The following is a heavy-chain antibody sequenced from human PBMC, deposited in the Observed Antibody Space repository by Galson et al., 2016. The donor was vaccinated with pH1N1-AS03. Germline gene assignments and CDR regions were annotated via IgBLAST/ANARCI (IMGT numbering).Heavy chain of an antibody. J-gene: IGHJ4*02. CDR2: VNGDGSST. D-gene: IGHD3-10*01. V-gene: IGHV3-74*01. CDR1: GFTFSNLW. Sequence: SLRLSCAASGFTFSNLWMHWVHQGPGKGLVWVARVNGDGSSTTYADSVKGRFTISRDNAKNTVYLQMISLRAEDTAVYYCATGRGYYYEYWGQGTLVTVSS. CDR3: ATGRGYYYEY.